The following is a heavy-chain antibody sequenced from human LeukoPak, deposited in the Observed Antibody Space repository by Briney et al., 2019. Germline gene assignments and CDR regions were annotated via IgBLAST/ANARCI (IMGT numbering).Heavy chain of an antibody. Sequence: ASVKVSCKASGYTFNGYYIHWVRQAPGQGLEWMGRINPNSGVTKYAQNFQGRVTMTRDTSISTAYMELSSLISDDTAVYYCARASGSDSSVKSYYYMGVWGTGTTVTVSS. J-gene: IGHJ6*03. CDR3: ARASGSDSSVKSYYYMGV. V-gene: IGHV1-2*06. CDR1: GYTFNGYY. CDR2: INPNSGVT. D-gene: IGHD6-6*01.